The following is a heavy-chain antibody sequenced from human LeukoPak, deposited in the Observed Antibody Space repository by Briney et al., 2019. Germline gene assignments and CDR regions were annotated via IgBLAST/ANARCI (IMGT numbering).Heavy chain of an antibody. D-gene: IGHD6-13*01. J-gene: IGHJ4*02. CDR3: ARDSTYSSSSD. Sequence: ASVEVSCKASGYTFTSYYMHWVRQAPGQGLEWMGIINPSGGSTSYAQKFQGRVTMTRDTSISTAYMELSRLRSDDTAVYYCARDSTYSSSSDWGQGTLVTVSS. V-gene: IGHV1-46*01. CDR2: INPSGGST. CDR1: GYTFTSYY.